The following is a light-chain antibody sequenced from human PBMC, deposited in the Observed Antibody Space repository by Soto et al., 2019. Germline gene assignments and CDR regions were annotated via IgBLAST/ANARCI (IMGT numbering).Light chain of an antibody. Sequence: DIVMTQSPESLAVSLGERATINCKSSQSLLHSSNNRNYLAWYQQKPGQPPRLLLYWSSTRESGVPDRFTGSGSGTDFTLNITSLQAEDVAAYFCQEYFGAPPYSFGQGTKLAIK. V-gene: IGKV4-1*01. CDR2: WSS. CDR1: QSLLHSSNNRNY. J-gene: IGKJ2*03. CDR3: QEYFGAPPYS.